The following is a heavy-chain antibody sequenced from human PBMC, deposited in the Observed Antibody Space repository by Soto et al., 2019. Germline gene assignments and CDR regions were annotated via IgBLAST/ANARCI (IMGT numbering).Heavy chain of an antibody. CDR2: IYYSGST. J-gene: IGHJ4*02. CDR3: ATYYYGSGSYPYFDY. CDR1: GGSISSGGYY. Sequence: SETLSLTCTVSGGSISSGGYYWSWIRQHPGKGLEWIGYIYYSGSTNYNPSLKSRVTISVDTSKNQFSLKLSSVTAADTAVYYCATYYYGSGSYPYFDYWGQGTLVTVSS. V-gene: IGHV4-31*03. D-gene: IGHD3-10*01.